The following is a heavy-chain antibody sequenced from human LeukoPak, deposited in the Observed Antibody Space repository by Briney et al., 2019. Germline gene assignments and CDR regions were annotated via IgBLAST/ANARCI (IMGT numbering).Heavy chain of an antibody. Sequence: PGGSLRLSCAASGFTFSSYGMSWVRQAPGKGLEWVSSISSSGTYTYYADSVKGRFTISRDNSKNTLFLQMNSLRAEDTAVYYCAVQRTLWQQVLDHWGQGTLVTVSS. D-gene: IGHD6-13*01. V-gene: IGHV3-23*01. CDR2: ISSSGTYT. CDR3: AVQRTLWQQVLDH. CDR1: GFTFSSYG. J-gene: IGHJ4*02.